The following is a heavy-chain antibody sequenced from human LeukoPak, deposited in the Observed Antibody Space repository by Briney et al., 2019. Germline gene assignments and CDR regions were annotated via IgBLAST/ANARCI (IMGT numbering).Heavy chain of an antibody. CDR3: ARAGTGYQFGY. V-gene: IGHV4-34*01. J-gene: IGHJ4*02. CDR1: GGSFSGYY. D-gene: IGHD6-13*01. CDR2: INHSGST. Sequence: SETLSLTCAVYGGSFSGYYWSWIRQPPGKGLEWIGEINHSGSTNYNPSLKSRVTISVDTSKNQFSLKLSSVTAADTAVYYCARAGTGYQFGYWGQGTLVTVSS.